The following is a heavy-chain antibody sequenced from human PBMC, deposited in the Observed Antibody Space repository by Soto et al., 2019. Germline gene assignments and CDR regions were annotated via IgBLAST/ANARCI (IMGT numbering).Heavy chain of an antibody. D-gene: IGHD3-3*01. CDR3: ARVIVMFWSGNYSGWFDP. CDR1: GGTFSSYA. CDR2: IIPIFGTA. V-gene: IGHV1-69*12. J-gene: IGHJ5*02. Sequence: QVQLVQSGAEVKKPGSSVKVSCKASGGTFSSYAISWVRQAPGQGLEWMGGIIPIFGTANYAQKFQGRVTITADXXTXTXXMELSSLRSEDTAVYYCARVIVMFWSGNYSGWFDPWGQGTLVTVSS.